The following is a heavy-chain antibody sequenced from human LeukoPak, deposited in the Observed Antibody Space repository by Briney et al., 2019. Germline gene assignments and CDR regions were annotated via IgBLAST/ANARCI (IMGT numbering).Heavy chain of an antibody. D-gene: IGHD6-13*01. CDR1: GYAFTSYD. CDR2: MNPNSGNT. V-gene: IGHV1-8*01. J-gene: IGHJ5*02. CDR3: ARAPGSSFAWFDP. Sequence: GTAVKVSCKASGYAFTSYDINWVRQATGQGLEWMGWMNPNSGNTGYAQKFQGRVTMTRNTSISTAYMELSSLRSEDTAVYYCARAPGSSFAWFDPWGQGTLVTVSS.